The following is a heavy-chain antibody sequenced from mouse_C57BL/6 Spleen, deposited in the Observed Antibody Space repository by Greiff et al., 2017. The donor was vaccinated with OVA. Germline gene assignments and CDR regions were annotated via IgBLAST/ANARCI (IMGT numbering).Heavy chain of an antibody. CDR3: ARWESDDYDRAVRDY. CDR1: GYTFTSYW. V-gene: IGHV1-7*01. Sequence: QVQLQQSGAELAKPGASVKLSCKASGYTFTSYWMHWVKQRPGQGLEWIGYINPSSGYTKYNQKFKDKATLTADKSSSKAYMQLRSQTYEDYAGNYCARWESDDYDRAVRDYWGQGTTLTVSS. J-gene: IGHJ2*01. CDR2: INPSSGYT. D-gene: IGHD2-4*01.